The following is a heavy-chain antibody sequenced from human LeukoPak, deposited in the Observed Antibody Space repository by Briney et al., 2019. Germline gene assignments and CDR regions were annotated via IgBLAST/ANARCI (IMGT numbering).Heavy chain of an antibody. Sequence: GGSLSLSCAASGFTFSSYEMNWVGQAPGKGLEWVSKISSSGSAIYYADSVKGRFTISRDNAKSTLYLRMNSLRAEDTAVYYCARGGSLGYWGQGTLVTVSS. D-gene: IGHD6-19*01. CDR1: GFTFSSYE. V-gene: IGHV3-48*03. J-gene: IGHJ4*02. CDR2: ISSSGSAI. CDR3: ARGGSLGY.